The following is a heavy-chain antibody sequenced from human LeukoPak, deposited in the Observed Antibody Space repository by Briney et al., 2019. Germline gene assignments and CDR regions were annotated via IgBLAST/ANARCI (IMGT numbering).Heavy chain of an antibody. CDR1: GFIFSNYW. V-gene: IGHV3-7*01. J-gene: IGHJ5*02. Sequence: GGSLRLPCAASGFIFSNYWMSWVRQAPGKGLEWVANIKQDGSEKSYVDSVKGRFTISRDNAKNSLYLQMNSLRAEDTAVYYCARNITSYSGSSWGQGTLVTVSS. CDR3: ARNITSYSGSS. D-gene: IGHD1-26*01. CDR2: IKQDGSEK.